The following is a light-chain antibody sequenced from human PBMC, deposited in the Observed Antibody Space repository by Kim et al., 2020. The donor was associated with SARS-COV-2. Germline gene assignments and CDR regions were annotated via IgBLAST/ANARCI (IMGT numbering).Light chain of an antibody. CDR1: QSVISNY. CDR3: QQYGSLPST. Sequence: PGERATLSCRASQSVISNYLAWYQQKPGQAPRLLIYITSTRASGIPDRFSGSGSGTDFTLTISKLEPEDFAVYYCQQYGSLPSTFGQGTRLE. CDR2: ITS. V-gene: IGKV3-20*01. J-gene: IGKJ5*01.